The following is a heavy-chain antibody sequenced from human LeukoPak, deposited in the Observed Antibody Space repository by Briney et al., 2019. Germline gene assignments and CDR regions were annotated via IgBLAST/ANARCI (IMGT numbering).Heavy chain of an antibody. Sequence: GGSLRLSCAASGFTFSSYWMSWVRQAPGKGLEWVTNIKQDGSEKYYVDSVKGRFTISRDNAKNSLYLQMNSLRAEDTAVYYCVRERYCSGDSCPDYWGQGTLVTVSS. D-gene: IGHD2-15*01. CDR1: GFTFSSYW. J-gene: IGHJ4*02. CDR3: VRERYCSGDSCPDY. V-gene: IGHV3-7*01. CDR2: IKQDGSEK.